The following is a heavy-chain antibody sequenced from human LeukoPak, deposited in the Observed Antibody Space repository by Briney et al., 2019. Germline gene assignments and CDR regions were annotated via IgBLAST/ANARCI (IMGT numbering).Heavy chain of an antibody. Sequence: GGSLRLSCAASEFTFSDYYMSWIRQAPGKGLAWVSYISSTASTKYYADSVKGRFTISRDNAKNSLYLQMNSLRAEDTAVYYCARDVLITFGGVDHWGQGTLVTVSS. V-gene: IGHV3-11*04. CDR2: ISSTASTK. D-gene: IGHD3-16*01. J-gene: IGHJ4*02. CDR3: ARDVLITFGGVDH. CDR1: EFTFSDYY.